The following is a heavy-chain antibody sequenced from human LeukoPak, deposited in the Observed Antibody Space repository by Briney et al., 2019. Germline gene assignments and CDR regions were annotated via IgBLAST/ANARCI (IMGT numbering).Heavy chain of an antibody. D-gene: IGHD1-26*01. CDR2: IKNDESTA. CDR1: GFTITNNW. Sequence: GGSLRLSCVASGFTITNNWMYWVRQAPGRGLVWVSRIKNDESTAVYAGSVKGRFTISRDNAKNTLYLQMNSLRVEDTAVYYCATVFKGSSLEDYWGQGTRVTVSS. J-gene: IGHJ4*02. V-gene: IGHV3-74*03. CDR3: ATVFKGSSLEDY.